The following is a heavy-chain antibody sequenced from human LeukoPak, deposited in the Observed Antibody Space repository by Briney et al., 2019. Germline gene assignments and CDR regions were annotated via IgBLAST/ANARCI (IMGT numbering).Heavy chain of an antibody. CDR1: GGSISSSNW. CDR3: ARQLRYFDWSGAFDI. J-gene: IGHJ3*02. CDR2: IYHSGST. Sequence: PSQTLSLTCTVSGGSISSSNWWSWVRQPPGKGLEWIGEIYHSGSTNYNPSLKSRVTISVDKSKNQFSLKLSSVTAADTAVYYCARQLRYFDWSGAFDIWGQGTMVTVSS. V-gene: IGHV4-4*02. D-gene: IGHD3-9*01.